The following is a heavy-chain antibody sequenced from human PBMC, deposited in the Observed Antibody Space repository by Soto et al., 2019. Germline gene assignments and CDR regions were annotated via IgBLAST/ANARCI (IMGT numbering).Heavy chain of an antibody. CDR2: ISYDGSNK. CDR1: GFTFSSYG. D-gene: IGHD3-10*01. J-gene: IGHJ6*02. CDR3: AKDTAMVRGVSIYYYGMDV. V-gene: IGHV3-30*18. Sequence: QVQLVESGGGVVQPGRSLRLSCAASGFTFSSYGMHWVRQAPGKGLEWVAVISYDGSNKYYADSVKGRFTISRDNSKNTLYLQMNSLRAEDTAVYYCAKDTAMVRGVSIYYYGMDVWGQGTTVTVSS.